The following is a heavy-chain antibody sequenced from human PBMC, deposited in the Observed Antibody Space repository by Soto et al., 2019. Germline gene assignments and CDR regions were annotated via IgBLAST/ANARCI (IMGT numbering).Heavy chain of an antibody. CDR2: IYYSGST. CDR3: ARDQWLMNWFDP. D-gene: IGHD2-8*01. J-gene: IGHJ5*02. V-gene: IGHV4-30-4*01. CDR1: GGSISSGDYY. Sequence: NPSETLSLTCTVSGGSISSGDYYWSWIRQPPGKGLEWIGYIYYSGSTYYNPSLKSRVTISVDTSKNQFSLKLSSVTAADTAVYYCARDQWLMNWFDPWGQGTLVTVSS.